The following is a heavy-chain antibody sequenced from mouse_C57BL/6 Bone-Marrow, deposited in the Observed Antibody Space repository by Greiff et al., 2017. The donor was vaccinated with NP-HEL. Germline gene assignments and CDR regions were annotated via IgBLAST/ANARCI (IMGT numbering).Heavy chain of an antibody. CDR3: ARPTVVAERGFDV. CDR1: GYTFTSYW. V-gene: IGHV1-69*01. Sequence: VQLQQPGAELVMPGASVKLSCKASGYTFTSYWMHWVKQRPGQGLEWIGEIDPSDSYTNSNQQFKGKSTLTVDKSSSTAYMQLSSLTSEDSAVYYCARPTVVAERGFDVWGTGTTVTVSS. D-gene: IGHD1-1*01. J-gene: IGHJ1*03. CDR2: IDPSDSYT.